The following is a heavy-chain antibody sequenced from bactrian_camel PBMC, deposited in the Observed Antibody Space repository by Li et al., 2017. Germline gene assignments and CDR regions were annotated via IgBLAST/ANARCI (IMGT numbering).Heavy chain of an antibody. Sequence: LVESGGGLVQPGGSLRLSCAASGFTFSESGLFWVRQAPGKGLEWVSTINHSGELTWYADSVKGRFTISRNNAKNALYLQMNSLKTEDTVVYYCATAWFLVPSGYWGQGTQVTVS. CDR3: ATAWFLVPSGY. CDR1: GFTFSESG. CDR2: INHSGELT. J-gene: IGHJ6*01. V-gene: IGHV3S1*01. D-gene: IGHD1*01.